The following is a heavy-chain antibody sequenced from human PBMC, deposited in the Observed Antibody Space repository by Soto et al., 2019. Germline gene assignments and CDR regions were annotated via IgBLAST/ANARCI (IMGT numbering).Heavy chain of an antibody. CDR3: ARVGNTYYDILTGPAKYYFDY. CDR1: GGSISSGDYY. V-gene: IGHV4-30-4*01. Sequence: SETLSLTCTVSGGSISSGDYYWSWIRQPPGKGLEWIGYIYYSGSTYYNPSLKSRVTISVDTSKNQFSLKLSSVTAADTAVYYCARVGNTYYDILTGPAKYYFDYWGQGTLVTVSS. D-gene: IGHD3-9*01. CDR2: IYYSGST. J-gene: IGHJ4*02.